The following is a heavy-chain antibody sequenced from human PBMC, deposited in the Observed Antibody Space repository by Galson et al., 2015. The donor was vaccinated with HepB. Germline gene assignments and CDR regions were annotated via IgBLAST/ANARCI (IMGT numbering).Heavy chain of an antibody. Sequence: SLRLSCAASGFTFSNAWMSWVRQAPGKGLEWVGRIKSKTDGGTTDYAAPVKGRFTISRDDSKNTLYLQMNSLKTEDTAVYYCTTDLGGLGSWELLPYYYYGMDVWGQGTTVTVSS. V-gene: IGHV3-15*01. CDR3: TTDLGGLGSWELLPYYYYGMDV. D-gene: IGHD1-26*01. CDR1: GFTFSNAW. J-gene: IGHJ6*02. CDR2: IKSKTDGGTT.